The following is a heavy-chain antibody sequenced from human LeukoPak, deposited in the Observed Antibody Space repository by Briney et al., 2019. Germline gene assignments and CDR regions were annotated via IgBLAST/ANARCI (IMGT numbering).Heavy chain of an antibody. Sequence: GGSLRLSCAASGFTFSSYGMHWVRQAPGKGLEWVSYISSSSSTIYYADSVKGRFTISRDNAKNSLYLQMNSLRAEDTAVYYCARVGLGYPDVWGKGTTVTVSS. CDR2: ISSSSSTI. V-gene: IGHV3-48*01. J-gene: IGHJ6*04. CDR1: GFTFSSYG. D-gene: IGHD3-3*01. CDR3: ARVGLGYPDV.